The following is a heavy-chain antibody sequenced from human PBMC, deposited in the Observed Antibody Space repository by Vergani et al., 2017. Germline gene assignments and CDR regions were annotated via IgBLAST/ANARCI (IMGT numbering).Heavy chain of an antibody. D-gene: IGHD3-3*01. CDR1: GFTFSSYS. Sequence: EVQLVESGGGLVKPGGSLRLSCAASGFTFSSYSMNWVRQAPGKGLEWVSSISSSSSYIYYADSVKGRFTISRDNAKNSLYLQMNSLRAEDTAVYYCARATRDDFWSGAFDDWGQGTLVTVYS. CDR3: ARATRDDFWSGAFDD. V-gene: IGHV3-21*01. CDR2: ISSSSSYI. J-gene: IGHJ4*02.